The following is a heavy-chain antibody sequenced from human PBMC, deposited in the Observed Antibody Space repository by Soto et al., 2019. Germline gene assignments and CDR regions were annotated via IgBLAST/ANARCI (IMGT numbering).Heavy chain of an antibody. CDR2: ISGSGGST. Sequence: GGSLRLSCAASGFTVSSYAMSWVRQAPGKGLEWVSVISGSGGSTYYADSVKGRFTVSRDNPKNTLYLQMNSLRADDTAVYYCARQWLLSHGIFDYWGLGPLVTVSS. CDR3: ARQWLLSHGIFDY. V-gene: IGHV3-23*01. CDR1: GFTVSSYA. J-gene: IGHJ4*02. D-gene: IGHD6-19*01.